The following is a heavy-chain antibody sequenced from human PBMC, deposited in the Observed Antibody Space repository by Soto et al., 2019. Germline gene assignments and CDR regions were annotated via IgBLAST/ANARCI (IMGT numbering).Heavy chain of an antibody. V-gene: IGHV1-18*01. CDR1: GYTFTSYG. D-gene: IGHD4-17*01. CDR2: ISAYNGNT. J-gene: IGHJ6*02. CDR3: ARDSGYGDYEAFVDF. Sequence: QVQLVQSGAEVKKPGASVKVSCKASGYTFTSYGISWVRQAPGQGLEWMGWISAYNGNTNYAQKLQGRVTMTTDTSTSTASMALRSVLSDGTAVYYWARDSGYGDYEAFVDFWGQGTTVTVSS.